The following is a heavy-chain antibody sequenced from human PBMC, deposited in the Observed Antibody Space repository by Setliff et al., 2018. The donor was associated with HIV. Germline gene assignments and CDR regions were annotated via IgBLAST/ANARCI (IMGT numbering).Heavy chain of an antibody. CDR3: ATGRHYYDSSDYPANPFDV. J-gene: IGHJ3*01. V-gene: IGHV1-3*01. CDR1: GYSFADYT. CDR2: IIDGNDNT. Sequence: ASVKVSCKASGYSFADYTIQWVRQAPGQSLEWMGWIIDGNDNTRYSQKFQNRVTITADESTSTAYMELSSLRSEDTAVYFCATGRHYYDSSDYPANPFDVWGQGTMVTVSS. D-gene: IGHD3-22*01.